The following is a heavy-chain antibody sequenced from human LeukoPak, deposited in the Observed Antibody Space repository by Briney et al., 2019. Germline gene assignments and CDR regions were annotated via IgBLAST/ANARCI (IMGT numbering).Heavy chain of an antibody. CDR3: ARVGSNDAFDI. D-gene: IGHD2-2*03. Sequence: GGSLRLSCAASGFIFSSYEMNWVRQAPGKGLEWVSYISSSGSTIYYADSVKGRFTISRDNAKNSLYLQMNSLRAEDTAVYYCARVGSNDAFDIWGQGTMVTVSS. V-gene: IGHV3-48*03. CDR1: GFIFSSYE. J-gene: IGHJ3*02. CDR2: ISSSGSTI.